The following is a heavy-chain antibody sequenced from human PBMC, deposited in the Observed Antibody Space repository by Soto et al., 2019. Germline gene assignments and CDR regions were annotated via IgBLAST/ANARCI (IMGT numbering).Heavy chain of an antibody. V-gene: IGHV3-30-3*01. CDR3: ARPLSYYYVSGSLDY. CDR2: ISYDGSNK. CDR1: GFTFSSYA. J-gene: IGHJ4*02. D-gene: IGHD3-10*01. Sequence: QVQLVESGGGVVQPGRSLRLSCAASGFTFSSYAMHWVRQAPGKGLEWVAVISYDGSNKYYADSVKGRFTISRDNSKNTLYLQMNSLRAEDTAVYYCARPLSYYYVSGSLDYWGQGTLVTVSS.